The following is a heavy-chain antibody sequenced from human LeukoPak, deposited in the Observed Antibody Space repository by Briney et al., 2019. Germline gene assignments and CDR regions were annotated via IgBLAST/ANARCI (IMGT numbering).Heavy chain of an antibody. Sequence: SETLSLTCAVYGGSFSGYYWSWIRQPPGKGLEWIGEINHSGSTNYNPSLKSRVTISVDTSKNQFSLKLSSVTAADTAVYYCARTAKTYVPIDYWGQGTLVTVSS. CDR3: ARTAKTYVPIDY. V-gene: IGHV4-34*01. D-gene: IGHD5-18*01. CDR1: GGSFSGYY. CDR2: INHSGST. J-gene: IGHJ4*02.